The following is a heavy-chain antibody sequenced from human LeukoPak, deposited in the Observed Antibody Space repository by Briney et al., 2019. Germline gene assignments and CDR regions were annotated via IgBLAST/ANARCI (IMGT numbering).Heavy chain of an antibody. D-gene: IGHD1-7*01. V-gene: IGHV3-15*01. Sequence: GGSLRLSCAASGFTFSSYGMSWVRQAPGKGLEWVGRIKSKTDGGTTDYAAPVKGRFTISRDDSKNTLYLQMNSLKTEDTAVCYCTTVKRGWNYKPREYYYYYMDVWGKGTTVTVSS. CDR3: TTVKRGWNYKPREYYYYYMDV. CDR1: GFTFSSYG. CDR2: IKSKTDGGTT. J-gene: IGHJ6*03.